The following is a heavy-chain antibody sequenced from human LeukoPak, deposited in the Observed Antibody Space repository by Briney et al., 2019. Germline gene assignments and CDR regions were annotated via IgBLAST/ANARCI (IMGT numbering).Heavy chain of an antibody. CDR1: GFTFSSYS. Sequence: GGSLRLSCAASGFTFSSYSMNWVRQAPGKGLEWVSSISSSSSYIYYADSVKGRFTISRDNAKNSLYLQMNSLRAEDTAVYYCARGRIPHGYDYVWGSYRPSEFDYWGQGTLVTVSS. V-gene: IGHV3-21*01. J-gene: IGHJ4*02. CDR3: ARGRIPHGYDYVWGSYRPSEFDY. CDR2: ISSSSSYI. D-gene: IGHD3-16*02.